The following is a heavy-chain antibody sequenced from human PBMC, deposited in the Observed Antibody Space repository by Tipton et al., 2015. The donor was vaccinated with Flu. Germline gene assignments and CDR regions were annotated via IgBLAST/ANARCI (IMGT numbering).Heavy chain of an antibody. CDR1: GYTSTSYD. CDR2: MNPNSGNT. Sequence: QVQLVQSGAEVKKPGASVKVSCKASGYTSTSYDINWVRQATGQGLEWMGWMNPNSGNTGYAQKFQGRVTMTRNTSISTAYMELSCLRSEDTALYYCARGRIQLWAYYFYYGMDVWGQGTTVTVSS. D-gene: IGHD5-18*01. CDR3: ARGRIQLWAYYFYYGMDV. J-gene: IGHJ6*02. V-gene: IGHV1-8*01.